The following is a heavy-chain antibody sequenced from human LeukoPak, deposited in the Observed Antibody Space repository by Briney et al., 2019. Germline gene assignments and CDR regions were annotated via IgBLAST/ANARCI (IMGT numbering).Heavy chain of an antibody. CDR3: ARDPPFIIGTTFFDY. V-gene: IGHV3-21*01. Sequence: PGGSLRLSCAASVFTFSSYSMNWVRQAPGKGLEWVSSISTSSTYIYYADSVKGRFTISRDNAKNSLYLQMNSLRAEDTAVYYCARDPPFIIGTTFFDYWGQGTLVTVSS. D-gene: IGHD1-20*01. CDR2: ISTSSTYI. J-gene: IGHJ4*02. CDR1: VFTFSSYS.